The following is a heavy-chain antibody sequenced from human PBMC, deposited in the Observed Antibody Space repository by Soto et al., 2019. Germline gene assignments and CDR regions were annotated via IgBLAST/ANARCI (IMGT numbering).Heavy chain of an antibody. D-gene: IGHD6-19*01. CDR1: GYTFTDYY. J-gene: IGHJ6*02. V-gene: IGHV1-2*02. Sequence: QAQVEQSGAEVKKPGASVKVSCKYSGYTFTDYYIHWVRQAPGQGLEWMGWINPKSGATNPAQKFRGRVSMTMDTASSTVYMELTKLTSDDTAVYYCTRGGMPYSSWNYYFNGMDTWGQGTTVTVAS. CDR3: TRGGMPYSSWNYYFNGMDT. CDR2: INPKSGAT.